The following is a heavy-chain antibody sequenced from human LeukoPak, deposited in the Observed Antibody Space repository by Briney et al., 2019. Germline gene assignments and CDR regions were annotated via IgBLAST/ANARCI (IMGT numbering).Heavy chain of an antibody. J-gene: IGHJ6*03. CDR3: ARRGGWRGQQLDNSSGWTGGYYYYYYMDV. D-gene: IGHD6-19*01. V-gene: IGHV4-39*01. Sequence: SETLSLTCTVSGGSISSSSYYWGWIRQPPGKGLEWIGSIYYSGSTYYNPSLKSRVTISVDTSKNQFSLKLSSVTAADTAVYYWARRGGWRGQQLDNSSGWTGGYYYYYYMDVWGKGTTVTVSS. CDR1: GGSISSSSYY. CDR2: IYYSGST.